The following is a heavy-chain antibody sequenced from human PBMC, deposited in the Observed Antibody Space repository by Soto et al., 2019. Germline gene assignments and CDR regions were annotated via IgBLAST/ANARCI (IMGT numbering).Heavy chain of an antibody. CDR2: ITSSGYYM. Sequence: EVQLVESGGGLVKPGGSLRLSCAAFGFTFSSYNMNWVRQAPGKGLGWVSLITSSGYYMYYADSLKGRFTISRYNAKNSLYLQMNSLRAEDTAVYYCARVERVYYAMDGWGQGTKVTVSS. V-gene: IGHV3-21*01. J-gene: IGHJ6*02. D-gene: IGHD1-1*01. CDR1: GFTFSSYN. CDR3: ARVERVYYAMDG.